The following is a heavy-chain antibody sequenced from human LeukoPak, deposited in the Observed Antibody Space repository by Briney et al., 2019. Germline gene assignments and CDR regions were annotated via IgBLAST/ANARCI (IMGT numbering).Heavy chain of an antibody. Sequence: ASVNVSFKASGYTFTGYYMHWVRQAPGQGLEWMGWINPNSGGTNYAQKFQGWVTMTRDTSISTAYMELSRLRSDDTAVYYCARAGYYYDSSGYYYPNYYYYGMDVWGQGTTVTVSS. CDR3: ARAGYYYDSSGYYYPNYYYYGMDV. CDR1: GYTFTGYY. CDR2: INPNSGGT. J-gene: IGHJ6*02. D-gene: IGHD3-22*01. V-gene: IGHV1-2*04.